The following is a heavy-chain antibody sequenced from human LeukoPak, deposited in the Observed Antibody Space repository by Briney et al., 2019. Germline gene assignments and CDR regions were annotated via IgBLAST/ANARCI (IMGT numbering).Heavy chain of an antibody. CDR1: GFTFSTST. J-gene: IGHJ6*04. CDR3: AELGITMIGGV. CDR2: ISSSSSYI. V-gene: IGHV3-21*01. Sequence: PGGSLRLSCAASGFTFSTSTMNWVRQAPGKGLEWVSSISSSSSYIYYGDSVKGRFTISRDNAKNSLYLQMNSLRAEDTAVYYCAELGITMIGGVWGKGTTVTISS. D-gene: IGHD3-10*02.